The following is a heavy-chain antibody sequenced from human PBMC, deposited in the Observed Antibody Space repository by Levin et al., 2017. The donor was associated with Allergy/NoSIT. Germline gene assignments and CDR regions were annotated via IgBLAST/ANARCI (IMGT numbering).Heavy chain of an antibody. V-gene: IGHV3-7*03. CDR1: IFNFRGYW. CDR3: ARDGLPTNRPYGANWFDL. CDR2: INQDGTEI. J-gene: IGHJ5*02. D-gene: IGHD2-8*01. Sequence: GGSLRLSCAASIFNFRGYWMTWVRQAPGQGLEWVANINQDGTEIYYVDSVRGRFTISRDNAKNSVSLQMNDLRAEDTAVYYCARDGLPTNRPYGANWFDLWGQGTLV.